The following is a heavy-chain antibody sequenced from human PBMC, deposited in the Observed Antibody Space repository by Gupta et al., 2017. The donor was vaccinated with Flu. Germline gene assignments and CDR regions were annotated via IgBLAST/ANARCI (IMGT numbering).Heavy chain of an antibody. V-gene: IGHV2-5*02. CDR2: VYWDDDK. CDR1: GFSLTTSVVG. CDR3: AKNERGLSHD. Sequence: TSTGFSLTTSVVGVDWIRQDPGKALECLGLVYWDDDKRYSTPLKSRLSITKDTSKIQVVLAMPDMDPVDTGTNYCAKNERGLSHDWGQGTLVTVSS. J-gene: IGHJ4*02.